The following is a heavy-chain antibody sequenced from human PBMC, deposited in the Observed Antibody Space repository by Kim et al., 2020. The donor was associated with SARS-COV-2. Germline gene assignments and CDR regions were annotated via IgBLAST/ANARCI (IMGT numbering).Heavy chain of an antibody. CDR2: ISGSGRGI. V-gene: IGHV3-48*03. CDR1: GFSFSTYE. D-gene: IGHD2-21*02. CDR3: AREVTVTPDAFDI. Sequence: GGSLRLSCAASGFSFSTYEMRWVRQAPGKGLEWVSYISGSGRGIHYADSVKGRFTISRDNAKKSLFLQMNSLRAEDTAVYYCAREVTVTPDAFDIWGQGTLVTVSS. J-gene: IGHJ3*02.